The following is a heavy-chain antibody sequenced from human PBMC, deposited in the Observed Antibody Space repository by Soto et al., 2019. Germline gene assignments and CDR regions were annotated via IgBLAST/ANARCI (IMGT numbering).Heavy chain of an antibody. CDR2: IIPIFGTA. Sequence: SVKVSCKASGGTFSSYAISWVRQAPGQGLEWMGGIIPIFGTANYAQKFQGRVTITADESTSTAYMELSSLRSEDTAVYYCAKDLYDSSGYSYYFDYWGQGTLVTVSS. D-gene: IGHD3-22*01. J-gene: IGHJ4*02. V-gene: IGHV1-69*13. CDR3: AKDLYDSSGYSYYFDY. CDR1: GGTFSSYA.